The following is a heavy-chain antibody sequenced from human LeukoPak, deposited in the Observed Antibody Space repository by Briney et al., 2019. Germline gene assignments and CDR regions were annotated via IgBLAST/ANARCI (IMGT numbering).Heavy chain of an antibody. CDR1: GFTFSSYG. Sequence: PGRSLRLSCAASGFTFSSYGMHWVRQAPGKGLEWVAFIRYDGSNKYYADSVKGRFTISRDNSKNTLYLQMNSLRAEDTAVYYCAKDLPGGTFGRDGYNLGPDYWGQGTLVTVSS. CDR2: IRYDGSNK. V-gene: IGHV3-30*02. CDR3: AKDLPGGTFGRDGYNLGPDY. D-gene: IGHD5-24*01. J-gene: IGHJ4*02.